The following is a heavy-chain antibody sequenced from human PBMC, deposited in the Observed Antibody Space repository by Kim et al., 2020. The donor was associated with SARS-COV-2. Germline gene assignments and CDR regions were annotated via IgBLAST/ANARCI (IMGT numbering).Heavy chain of an antibody. D-gene: IGHD4-17*01. CDR3: ARDVYAGHFLYYGLDV. Sequence: SETLSLTCTVSGGSIATKTFYWGWIRQPPGKGLEWIGNVYYTGSTFYNPSLKSRVSISADTSKNQFSLRLNSVTAADTAVYYCARDVYAGHFLYYGLDVWGQGTTVRVSS. CDR2: VYYTGST. V-gene: IGHV4-39*07. J-gene: IGHJ6*02. CDR1: GGSIATKTFY.